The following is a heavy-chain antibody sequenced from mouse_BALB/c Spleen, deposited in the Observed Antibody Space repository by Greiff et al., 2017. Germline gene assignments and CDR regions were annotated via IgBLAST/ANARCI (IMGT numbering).Heavy chain of an antibody. V-gene: IGHV6-6*02. CDR3: TAYGNF. D-gene: IGHD2-10*02. CDR2: IRLKSDNYAT. J-gene: IGHJ2*01. Sequence: EVKVEESGGGLVQPGGSMKLSCVASGFTFSSYWMSWVRQSPEKGLEWVAEIRLKSDNYATHYAESVKGKFTISRDDSKSRLYLQMNSLRAEDTGIYYCTAYGNFWGQGTTLTVSS. CDR1: GFTFSSYW.